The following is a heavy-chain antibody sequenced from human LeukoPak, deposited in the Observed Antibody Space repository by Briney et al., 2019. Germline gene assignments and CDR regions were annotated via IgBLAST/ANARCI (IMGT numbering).Heavy chain of an antibody. D-gene: IGHD1-26*01. Sequence: SETLSLTCTVSGGSISSYYWSWIRQPPGKGLEWIGYIYYSGSTNYNPSLKSRVTISVDTSKNQFSLKLSSVTAADTAVYYCAREIRSSGSYESDAFDIWGQGTMVTVSS. J-gene: IGHJ3*02. CDR1: GGSISSYY. CDR2: IYYSGST. V-gene: IGHV4-59*01. CDR3: AREIRSSGSYESDAFDI.